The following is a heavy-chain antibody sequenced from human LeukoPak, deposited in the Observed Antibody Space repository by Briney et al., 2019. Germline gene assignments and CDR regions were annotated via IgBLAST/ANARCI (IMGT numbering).Heavy chain of an antibody. Sequence: GGSLRLSCAASGFTFSDYYMSWIRQAPGKGLEWVSYISSSGCTIYYADSVKGRFTISRDNAKNSLYLQMNSLRAEDTAVYYCARAAPPSYYYYGMDVWGQGTTVTVSS. J-gene: IGHJ6*02. V-gene: IGHV3-11*04. CDR2: ISSSGCTI. CDR1: GFTFSDYY. CDR3: ARAAPPSYYYYGMDV.